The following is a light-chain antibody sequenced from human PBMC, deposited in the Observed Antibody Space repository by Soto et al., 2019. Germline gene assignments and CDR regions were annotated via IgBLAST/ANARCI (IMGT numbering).Light chain of an antibody. Sequence: EIVMTQSPATLSVSPGERATLSCRASHSVNSNLSWYQQRPGQAPRLIISGASTRSTGVPARFSGSGSETEFTLTISSLQAEDFAVYYCQQYNNWWTFGQGTKVEIK. CDR1: HSVNSN. V-gene: IGKV3-15*01. CDR2: GAS. J-gene: IGKJ1*01. CDR3: QQYNNWWT.